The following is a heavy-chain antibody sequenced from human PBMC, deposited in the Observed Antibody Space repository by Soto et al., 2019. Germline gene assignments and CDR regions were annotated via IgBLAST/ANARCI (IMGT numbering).Heavy chain of an antibody. CDR2: IIPIFGTA. Sequence: QVQLVQSGAEVKKPGSSVKVSRKASGGTFSSYAISWVRQAPGQGLEWMGGIIPIFGTANYAQKFQGRVTITADESTSTAYMELSSLRSEDTAVYYCARGGYRGYYYGMDVWGQGTTVTVSS. V-gene: IGHV1-69*01. CDR1: GGTFSSYA. J-gene: IGHJ6*02. CDR3: ARGGYRGYYYGMDV. D-gene: IGHD5-12*01.